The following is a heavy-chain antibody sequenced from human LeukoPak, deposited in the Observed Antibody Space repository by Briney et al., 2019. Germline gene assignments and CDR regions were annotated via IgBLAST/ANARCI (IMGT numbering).Heavy chain of an antibody. CDR3: ARDSSWSFDY. CDR2: IISSANAI. CDR1: GFTFSSYS. Sequence: PGGSLRLSCAASGFTFSSYSMNWVRQAPGKGLEWISYIISSANAIYYADSVKGRFTISRDNAKNSVYLQMNGLRVEDTAVYYCARDSSWSFDYWGQGALVTVSS. D-gene: IGHD3-10*01. V-gene: IGHV3-48*01. J-gene: IGHJ4*02.